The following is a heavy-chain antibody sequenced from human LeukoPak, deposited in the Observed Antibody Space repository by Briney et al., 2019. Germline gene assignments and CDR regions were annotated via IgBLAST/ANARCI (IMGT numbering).Heavy chain of an antibody. D-gene: IGHD3-16*02. V-gene: IGHV4-59*01. Sequence: SETPSLSCAVSGDSISDYYWSWIRQPPGKGLEWIAYIYYHGTISYNPSLKSRVTISLDTSKNQFSLILTSVTATDTAVYYCARAMTSRSRIFDSWGQGSLVTVSS. CDR3: ARAMTSRSRIFDS. J-gene: IGHJ4*02. CDR2: IYYHGTI. CDR1: GDSISDYY.